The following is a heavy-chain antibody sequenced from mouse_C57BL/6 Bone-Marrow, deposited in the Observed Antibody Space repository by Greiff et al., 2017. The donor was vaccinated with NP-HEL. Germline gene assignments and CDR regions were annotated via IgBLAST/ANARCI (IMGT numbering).Heavy chain of an antibody. V-gene: IGHV1-82*01. J-gene: IGHJ2*01. CDR3: AYLHPWGYYFDY. Sequence: QVQLQQSGPELVKPGASVKISCKASGYAFSSSWMNWVKQRPGKGLEWIGRIYPGDGDTNYNGKFKGKATLTADKSSSTAYMQLSSLTSEDSAVYFCAYLHPWGYYFDYWGQGTTLTVSS. CDR2: IYPGDGDT. CDR1: GYAFSSSW. D-gene: IGHD4-1*01.